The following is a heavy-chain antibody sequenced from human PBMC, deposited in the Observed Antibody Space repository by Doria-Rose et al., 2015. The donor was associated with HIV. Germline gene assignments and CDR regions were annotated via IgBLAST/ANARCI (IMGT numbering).Heavy chain of an antibody. J-gene: IGHJ6*03. D-gene: IGHD3-10*01. CDR3: ARFRPSRGIYYSLDV. CDR2: IYSSGST. V-gene: IGHV4-4*09. Sequence: GYIYSSGSTHYNSSPKSRVTISIDTSKNQFSLKLSSVTAADTAVYYCARFRPSRGIYYSLDVWGKGTTVTVSS.